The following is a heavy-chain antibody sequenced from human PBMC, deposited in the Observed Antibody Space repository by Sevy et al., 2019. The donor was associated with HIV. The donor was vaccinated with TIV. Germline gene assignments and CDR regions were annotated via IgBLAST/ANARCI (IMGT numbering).Heavy chain of an antibody. V-gene: IGHV1-18*01. J-gene: IGHJ6*02. CDR1: GYTFTSYG. D-gene: IGHD3-22*01. CDR3: ARIYYYDSSGYSMGRNYYYYYGMDV. Sequence: ASVKVSCKASGYTFTSYGISWVRQAPGQGLEWMGWISAYNGNTNYAQKLQGRVTMTTDTSTSTAYMGLRSLRSDDTAVYYCARIYYYDSSGYSMGRNYYYYYGMDVWGQGTTVTVSS. CDR2: ISAYNGNT.